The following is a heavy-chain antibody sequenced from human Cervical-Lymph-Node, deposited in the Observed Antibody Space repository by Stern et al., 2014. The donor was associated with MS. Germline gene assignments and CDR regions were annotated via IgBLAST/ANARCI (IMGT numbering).Heavy chain of an antibody. V-gene: IGHV2-5*02. J-gene: IGHJ6*02. CDR1: GFSFNTSGVG. CDR3: SYTRIQLWLDFYGMDV. D-gene: IGHD5-18*01. Sequence: SGPRLLKPTQTLTMTCTFSGFSFNTSGVGVGWVRQPPGKALEWLALIYWDDDKRYSPSLKSRLTITKDTSKNQVVFTMTNMDPVDTATYYCSYTRIQLWLDFYGMDVWGQGTTVIVSS. CDR2: IYWDDDK.